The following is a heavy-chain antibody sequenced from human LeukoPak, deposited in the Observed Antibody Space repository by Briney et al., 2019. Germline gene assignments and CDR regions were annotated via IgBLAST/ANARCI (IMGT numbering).Heavy chain of an antibody. Sequence: SVKVSCKASGGSFSSYAISWVRQAPGQGLEWMGGIIPIFGTANYAQKFQGRVTITADESTSTAYMELSSLRSEDTAVYYCASKGAPLYYYGSGSFGWFDPWGQGTLVTVSS. CDR1: GGSFSSYA. CDR2: IIPIFGTA. V-gene: IGHV1-69*13. CDR3: ASKGAPLYYYGSGSFGWFDP. D-gene: IGHD3-10*01. J-gene: IGHJ5*02.